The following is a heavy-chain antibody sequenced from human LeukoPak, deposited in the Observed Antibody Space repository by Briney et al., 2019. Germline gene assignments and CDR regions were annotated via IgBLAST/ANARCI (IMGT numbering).Heavy chain of an antibody. CDR2: IYHSGST. J-gene: IGHJ4*02. Sequence: SETLSLTCAVYGGSFSGYYWSWIRQPPGKGLEWIGEIYHSGSTNYNPSLKSRVTISVDKSKNQFSLKPSSVTAADTAVYYCARDHAHCSSTSCYDGGYWGQGTLVTVSS. V-gene: IGHV4-34*01. CDR1: GGSFSGYY. CDR3: ARDHAHCSSTSCYDGGY. D-gene: IGHD2-2*01.